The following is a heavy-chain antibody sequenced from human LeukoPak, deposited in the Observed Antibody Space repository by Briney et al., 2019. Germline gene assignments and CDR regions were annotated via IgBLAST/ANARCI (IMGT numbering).Heavy chain of an antibody. D-gene: IGHD2-2*01. V-gene: IGHV3-7*01. J-gene: IGHJ6*02. CDR2: IKQDGSEK. CDR1: GFTFSSYW. Sequence: QPGGSLRLSCAASGFTFSSYWMSWVRQAPGKGLEWVANIKQDGSEKYYVDSVKGRFTISRDNAKNSLYLQMNSLRAEDTAVYYCARNGLLDIVVVPAAMGRQYYYYYYGMDVWGQGTTVTVSS. CDR3: ARNGLLDIVVVPAAMGRQYYYYYYGMDV.